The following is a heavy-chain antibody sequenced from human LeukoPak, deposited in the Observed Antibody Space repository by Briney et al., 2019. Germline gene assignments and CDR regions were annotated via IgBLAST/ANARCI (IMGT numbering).Heavy chain of an antibody. J-gene: IGHJ4*02. CDR2: IYTTGST. CDR3: ARVNYSDSSGRPFDS. CDR1: GGSISSGSYY. V-gene: IGHV4-61*02. Sequence: SETLSLTCTVSGGSISSGSYYWTWIRQPAGKGLEWIGRIYTTGSTNYNPSLKSRVTIPMDTSKNQFSLKLSSVTAADTAVYYCARVNYSDSSGRPFDSWGQGTLVTVSS. D-gene: IGHD3-22*01.